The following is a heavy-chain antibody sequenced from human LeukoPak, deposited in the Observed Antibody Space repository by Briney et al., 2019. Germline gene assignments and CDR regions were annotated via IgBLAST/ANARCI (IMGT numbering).Heavy chain of an antibody. CDR3: ARGGGADYYFDY. V-gene: IGHV1-18*01. D-gene: IGHD2-21*01. CDR2: ISAYNGNT. CDR1: GYTFTGYG. Sequence: ASVKVSCKASGYTFTGYGISWVRQAPGQGLEWMGWISAYNGNTNSAQKLQGRVPMTTETSTSTAYMELRSLRSDDTAVYYCARGGGADYYFDYWGQGTLVTVSS. J-gene: IGHJ4*02.